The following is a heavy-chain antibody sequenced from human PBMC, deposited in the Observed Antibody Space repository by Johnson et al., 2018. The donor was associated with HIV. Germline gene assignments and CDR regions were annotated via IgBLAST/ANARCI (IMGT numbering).Heavy chain of an antibody. CDR3: AKDVGNYWPNAFDV. D-gene: IGHD3-22*01. J-gene: IGHJ3*01. V-gene: IGHV3-30*02. Sequence: SGFAFNAYGMHWVRQAPGKGLQWVTFIRYDGSNKYYADSVNGRFTISRDNSKNTLYLQMNSLRAEDTAVYYCAKDVGNYWPNAFDVWGQGTMVTVSS. CDR2: IRYDGSNK. CDR1: GFAFNAYG.